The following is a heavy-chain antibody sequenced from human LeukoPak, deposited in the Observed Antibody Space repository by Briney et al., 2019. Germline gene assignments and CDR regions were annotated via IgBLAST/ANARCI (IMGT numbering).Heavy chain of an antibody. CDR3: AKDMASDY. Sequence: XQXPXXGLEWVSAISGSGGSTYYADSVKGRFTISRDNSKNTLYLQMNSLRAEDTAVYYCAKDMASDYWGQGTLVTVSS. J-gene: IGHJ4*02. V-gene: IGHV3-23*01. CDR2: ISGSGGST. D-gene: IGHD5-24*01.